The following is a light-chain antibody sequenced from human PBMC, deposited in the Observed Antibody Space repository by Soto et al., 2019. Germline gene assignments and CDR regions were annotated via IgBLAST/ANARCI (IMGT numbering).Light chain of an antibody. CDR1: QSISTF. CDR2: SAS. J-gene: IGKJ5*01. CDR3: QQSYRPPPIT. Sequence: DIQMTQSPASLSAFVGDRVTITCRASQSISTFLNWYQRKPGKAPKLLIYSASNLQSEVPSRFSGSGSGTDFTLTISSLQPEDFATYYCQQSYRPPPITFGQGTRLEIK. V-gene: IGKV1-39*01.